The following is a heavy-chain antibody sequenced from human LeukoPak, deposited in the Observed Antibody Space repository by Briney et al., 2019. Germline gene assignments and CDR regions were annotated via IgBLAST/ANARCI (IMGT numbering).Heavy chain of an antibody. CDR3: ATVGYCSSTSCSGEFDY. CDR2: INPNSGGT. V-gene: IGHV1-2*02. J-gene: IGHJ4*02. CDR1: GYTFTGYY. Sequence: ASVKVSCKASGYTFTGYYMHWVRQAPGQGLEWMGWINPNSGGTNYAQKFQGRVTMTRDTSISTAYMELSSLRSEDTAVYYCATVGYCSSTSCSGEFDYWGQGTLVTVSS. D-gene: IGHD2-2*01.